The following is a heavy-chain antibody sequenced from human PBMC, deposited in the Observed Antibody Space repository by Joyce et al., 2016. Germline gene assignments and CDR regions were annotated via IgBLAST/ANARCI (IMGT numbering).Heavy chain of an antibody. Sequence: QVQLVQSGAEVQQPGASVKVSCKASGYSLTGYYIHWVRQAPGQGREWLGWVNPYSDDTNYAPRFQGRVTMTRDTSISTGYMELSRLTFDDTAVYFCARGGIAAASPYWGQGTLVTVSS. D-gene: IGHD6-13*01. J-gene: IGHJ4*02. CDR2: VNPYSDDT. CDR1: GYSLTGYY. CDR3: ARGGIAAASPY. V-gene: IGHV1-2*02.